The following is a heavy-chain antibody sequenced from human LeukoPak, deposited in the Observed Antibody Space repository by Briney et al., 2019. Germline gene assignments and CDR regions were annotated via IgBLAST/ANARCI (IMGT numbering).Heavy chain of an antibody. J-gene: IGHJ3*02. D-gene: IGHD2-21*02. CDR2: IIPILGIA. Sequence: ASVKVSCKASGGTFSSYAISWVRQAPGQGLEWMGRIIPILGIANYAQKFQGRVTITADKSTSTAYMELSSLRSEDTAVYYCARPYCGGDCYSFDAFDIWGQGTMVTVSS. V-gene: IGHV1-69*04. CDR3: ARPYCGGDCYSFDAFDI. CDR1: GGTFSSYA.